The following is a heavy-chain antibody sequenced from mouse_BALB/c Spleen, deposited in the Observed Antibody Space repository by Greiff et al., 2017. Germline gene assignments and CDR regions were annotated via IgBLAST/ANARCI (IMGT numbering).Heavy chain of an antibody. Sequence: VQLKQSGGGLVKPGGSLKLSCAASGFTFSSYTMSWVRQTPEKRLEWVATISSGGSYTYYPDSVKGRFTISRDNAKNTLYLQMSSLKSEDTAMYYCTRDRDYDYEKDYFDYWGQGTTLTVSS. V-gene: IGHV5-6-4*01. D-gene: IGHD2-4*01. CDR3: TRDRDYDYEKDYFDY. J-gene: IGHJ2*01. CDR2: ISSGGSYT. CDR1: GFTFSSYT.